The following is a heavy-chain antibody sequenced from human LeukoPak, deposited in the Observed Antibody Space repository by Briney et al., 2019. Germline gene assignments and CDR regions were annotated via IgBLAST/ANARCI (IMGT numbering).Heavy chain of an antibody. CDR2: IRGNGVGT. CDR3: AKAAIVDSSGYDLDY. Sequence: PGGSLRLSCVASGFTFGSSAMSWVRQAPGKGLEWVSLIRGNGVGTDYADSVKGRFTISRDNSKNTLYLQMNSLRAEDTAVYYCAKAAIVDSSGYDLDYWGQGALVTVSS. CDR1: GFTFGSSA. J-gene: IGHJ4*02. D-gene: IGHD3-22*01. V-gene: IGHV3-23*01.